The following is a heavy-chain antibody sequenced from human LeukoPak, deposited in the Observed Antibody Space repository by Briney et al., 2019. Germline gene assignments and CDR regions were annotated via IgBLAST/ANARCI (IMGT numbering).Heavy chain of an antibody. J-gene: IGHJ5*02. V-gene: IGHV1-2*02. D-gene: IGHD3-22*01. CDR3: ARQGKDYYDSSGYSVWFDP. CDR1: GYTFTGYY. Sequence: ASVKVSCKASGYTFTGYYMHWVRQAPGQGLEWMGWINPNSGGTNYAQKFQGRVTMTRDTSISTAYMELSRLRSDDTAVYYCARQGKDYYDSSGYSVWFDPWGQGTLVTVSS. CDR2: INPNSGGT.